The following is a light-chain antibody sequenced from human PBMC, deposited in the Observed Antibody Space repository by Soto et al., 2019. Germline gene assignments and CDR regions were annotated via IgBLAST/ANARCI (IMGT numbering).Light chain of an antibody. CDR2: DVS. V-gene: IGLV2-14*01. CDR1: SSDVAGYNY. J-gene: IGLJ2*01. Sequence: QSALTQPASVSGSPGQSITISCTGTSSDVAGYNYVSWYQQHPGNVPKLMIHDVSNRPSGVSNRFSGSKSGNTASLTISGLQAEDEADYYCSSYTSSSTVVFGGGTKLTVL. CDR3: SSYTSSSTVV.